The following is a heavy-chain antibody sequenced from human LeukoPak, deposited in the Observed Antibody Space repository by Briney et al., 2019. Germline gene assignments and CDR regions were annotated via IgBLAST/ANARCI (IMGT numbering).Heavy chain of an antibody. Sequence: GGSLRLSCAASGFTFDDYAMNWVRQVPGRGLEWVSGINWNGRITEYADSVKDRFTISRQNTKDSLYLYMNNLGGEDTALYFCARGSVQLWLRDTYYYMDVWGKGTTVTVSS. J-gene: IGHJ6*03. CDR3: ARGSVQLWLRDTYYYMDV. CDR1: GFTFDDYA. V-gene: IGHV3-20*04. D-gene: IGHD5-18*01. CDR2: INWNGRIT.